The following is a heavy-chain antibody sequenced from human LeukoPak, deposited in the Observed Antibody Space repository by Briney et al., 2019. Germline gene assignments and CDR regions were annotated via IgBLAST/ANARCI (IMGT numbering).Heavy chain of an antibody. CDR3: ARDIKDTAIVKDYYYYYMDV. CDR2: ISAYNGNT. V-gene: IGHV1-18*01. D-gene: IGHD5-18*01. Sequence: ASVKVSCKASGYTFTSYGISWVRQAPGQGLEWMGWISAYNGNTNYAQKLQGRVTMTTDTSTSTAYMELRSLRSDDTAVYYCARDIKDTAIVKDYYYYYMDVWGKGTTVTVSS. CDR1: GYTFTSYG. J-gene: IGHJ6*03.